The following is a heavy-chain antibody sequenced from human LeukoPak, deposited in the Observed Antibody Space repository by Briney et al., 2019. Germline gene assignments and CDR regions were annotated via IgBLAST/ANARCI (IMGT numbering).Heavy chain of an antibody. V-gene: IGHV3-53*01. CDR3: AKGGGSYTGHAFDI. D-gene: IGHD1-26*01. J-gene: IGHJ3*02. CDR1: GFPVSSNY. Sequence: PGGSLRLSCSASGFPVSSNYLSWVRPAPGRGVEWVSVIYSGGSTYYTDPVKGRFTISRDNSKNTLYLQMNSLRAEDTAVYYCAKGGGSYTGHAFDIWGQGTMVTVSS. CDR2: IYSGGST.